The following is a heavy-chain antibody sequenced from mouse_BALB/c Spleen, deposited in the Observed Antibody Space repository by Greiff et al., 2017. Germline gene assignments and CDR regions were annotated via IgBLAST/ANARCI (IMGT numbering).Heavy chain of an antibody. CDR3: ASVYYGDPAWFAY. CDR2: INSNGGST. D-gene: IGHD2-13*01. CDR1: GFSLTSYG. Sequence: EVKLVESGPGLVAPSQSLSITCTVSGFSLTSYGVHWVRQPPDKRLELVATINSNGGSTYYPDSVKGRFTIARDNAKNTLYLQMSSLKSEDTAMYYCASVYYGDPAWFAYWGQGTLVTVSA. J-gene: IGHJ3*01. V-gene: IGHV5-6-3*01.